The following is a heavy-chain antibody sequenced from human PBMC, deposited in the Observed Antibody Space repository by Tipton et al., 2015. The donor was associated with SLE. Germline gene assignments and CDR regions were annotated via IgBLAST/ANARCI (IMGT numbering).Heavy chain of an antibody. D-gene: IGHD6-13*01. J-gene: IGHJ2*01. CDR2: IYYSGST. Sequence: TLSLTCTVSGGSISSGGYYWSWIRQHPGKGLEWIGYIYYSGSTNYNPSLKSRVTISVDTSKNQFSLKLSSVTAADTAVYYCARGAEGSGSWGWYFDLWGRGTLVTVSS. CDR3: ARGAEGSGSWGWYFDL. CDR1: GGSISSGGYY. V-gene: IGHV4-61*08.